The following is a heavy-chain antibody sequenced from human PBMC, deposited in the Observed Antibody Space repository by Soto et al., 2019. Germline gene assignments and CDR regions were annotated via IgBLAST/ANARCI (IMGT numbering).Heavy chain of an antibody. Sequence: SETLSLTCTVSGGSISRSSYYRGWNRQPPGKGLEWIGSIYYSGSTYYNPSIKGRVTISGDTSKNQFSLALSSVTAADTAVYYCASWAQWLVLDVWGQGTTVTVSS. D-gene: IGHD6-19*01. CDR3: ASWAQWLVLDV. CDR2: IYYSGST. V-gene: IGHV4-39*01. J-gene: IGHJ6*02. CDR1: GGSISRSSYY.